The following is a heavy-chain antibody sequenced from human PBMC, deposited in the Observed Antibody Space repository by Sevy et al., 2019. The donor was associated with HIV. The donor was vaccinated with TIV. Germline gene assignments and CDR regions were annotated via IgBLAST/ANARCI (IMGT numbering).Heavy chain of an antibody. D-gene: IGHD5-12*01. CDR1: GFTFSSYD. Sequence: GGSLRPSCAASGFTFSSYDMNWVRQAPGKGLEWVSYISSSSSNIYYADSVKGRFTISRDNAKNSVSVQMNSLRAEDTAVYYCAREGGYTDQGMDVWGQGTTVTVSS. CDR3: AREGGYTDQGMDV. J-gene: IGHJ6*02. CDR2: ISSSSSNI. V-gene: IGHV3-48*01.